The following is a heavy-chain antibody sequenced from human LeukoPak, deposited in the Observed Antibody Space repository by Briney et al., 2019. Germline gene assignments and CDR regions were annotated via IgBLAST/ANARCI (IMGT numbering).Heavy chain of an antibody. V-gene: IGHV4-34*01. D-gene: IGHD3-9*01. J-gene: IGHJ4*02. CDR2: TNHSGST. CDR1: GGSFSGYY. Sequence: SETLSLTCAVYGGSFSGYYWSWIRQPPGKGLEWIGETNHSGSTNYNPSLKSRVTISVDTSKNQFSLKLSSVTAADTAVYYCARLGILTGYYKGGYFGYWGQGTLVTVSS. CDR3: ARLGILTGYYKGGYFGY.